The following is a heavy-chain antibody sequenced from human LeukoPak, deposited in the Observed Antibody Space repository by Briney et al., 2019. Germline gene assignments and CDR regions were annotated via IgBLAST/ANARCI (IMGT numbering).Heavy chain of an antibody. J-gene: IGHJ6*02. V-gene: IGHV4-59*08. Sequence: PSETLSLTCTVSGDPINSYYWSWIRQPPGKGLEWIGYIYYSGSTNYNPSLKSRVTISVDTSKKQFSLKLNSVTAADTAVYYCARQGGIAARQYYYGMDVWGQGTTVTVSS. CDR3: ARQGGIAARQYYYGMDV. CDR1: GDPINSYY. CDR2: IYYSGST. D-gene: IGHD6-6*01.